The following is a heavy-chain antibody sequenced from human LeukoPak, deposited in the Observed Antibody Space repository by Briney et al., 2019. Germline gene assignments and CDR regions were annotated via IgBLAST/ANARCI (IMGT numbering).Heavy chain of an antibody. J-gene: IGHJ3*02. CDR1: GDTFYNYP. D-gene: IGHD3-3*01. CDR3: AREMESLANGFDI. CDR2: IILLFGST. V-gene: IGHV1-69*01. Sequence: ASVKVSCKASGDTFYNYPISWVRQAPGQGLEWMGHIILLFGSTHYAQNFHGRLTISADESTRTAFMELSSLRSEDTALYYCAREMESLANGFDIWGQGTMVTVSS.